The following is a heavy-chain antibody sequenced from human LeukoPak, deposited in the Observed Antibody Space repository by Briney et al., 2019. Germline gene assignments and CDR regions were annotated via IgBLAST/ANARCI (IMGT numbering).Heavy chain of an antibody. D-gene: IGHD1-20*01. CDR1: GGSISSYY. J-gene: IGHJ4*02. Sequence: PSETLSLTCTVSGGSISSYYWTWIRQPPGKGLQWIGYISYSGSTNYNPSLKSRVTASLDTSKKQFSLKVRSVTAADTAVYYCASWDNWNPLGYWGQGTLVTVSS. CDR2: ISYSGST. CDR3: ASWDNWNPLGY. V-gene: IGHV4-59*01.